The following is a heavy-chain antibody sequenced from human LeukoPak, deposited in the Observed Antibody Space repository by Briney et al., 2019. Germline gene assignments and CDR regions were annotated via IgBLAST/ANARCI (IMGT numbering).Heavy chain of an antibody. D-gene: IGHD4-17*01. CDR1: EFTFASYA. J-gene: IGHJ3*01. CDR2: IGGSGINT. V-gene: IGHV3-23*01. Sequence: GGSLRVSCVASEFTFASYAMTWVRLIPGKKLEWVASIGGSGINTNYADTVRGRFTISRVNSKNTLYLQMNSLRAEDTAVYYCGRDPNGDYVGAFELWGQGTLVSVSS. CDR3: GRDPNGDYVGAFEL.